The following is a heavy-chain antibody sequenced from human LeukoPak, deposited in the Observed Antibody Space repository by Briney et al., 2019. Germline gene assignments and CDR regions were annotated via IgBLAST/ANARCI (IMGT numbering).Heavy chain of an antibody. CDR3: ARGGGTSSSWYPYNWFDP. D-gene: IGHD6-13*01. Sequence: ASVKVSCKASGYTFTGYYMHWVRQAPGQGLEWMGWINPNSGGTNYAQKFQGRVTMTRDTSISTAYMELSRLRSDDTAVYYCARGGGTSSSWYPYNWFDPWGQGTLVTVSS. CDR1: GYTFTGYY. V-gene: IGHV1-2*02. J-gene: IGHJ5*02. CDR2: INPNSGGT.